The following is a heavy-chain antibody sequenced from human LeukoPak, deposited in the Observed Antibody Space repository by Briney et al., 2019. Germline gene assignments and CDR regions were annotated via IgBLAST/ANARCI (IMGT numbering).Heavy chain of an antibody. Sequence: GGSLRLSCAASGFTVSSNYMSWVRQAPGKGLEWVSVIYSGGSTYYADSVKGRFTISRDNSKNTLYLQMNSLRAEDTAVYYCARERRYCSGDNCYSGLDYWGQGTLVTVSS. CDR2: IYSGGST. CDR3: ARERRYCSGDNCYSGLDY. D-gene: IGHD2-15*01. CDR1: GFTVSSNY. V-gene: IGHV3-53*01. J-gene: IGHJ4*02.